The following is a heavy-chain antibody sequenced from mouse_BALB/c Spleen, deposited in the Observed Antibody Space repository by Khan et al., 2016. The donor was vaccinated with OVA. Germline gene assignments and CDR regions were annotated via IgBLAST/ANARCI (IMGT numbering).Heavy chain of an antibody. J-gene: IGHJ3*01. CDR1: GYTFTSYT. D-gene: IGHD2-3*01. Sequence: QVQLKQSGAELARPGASVKMSCKASGYTFTSYTIHWVKQRPGQGLEWIGYINPSNIYTNYNQKFRDKATLTADKYSRTAYIQLSSLTAEDAADYYGSRVGPDHGYCGAWFAYWGQGTLVTVSA. CDR2: INPSNIYT. CDR3: SRVGPDHGYCGAWFAY. V-gene: IGHV1-4*01.